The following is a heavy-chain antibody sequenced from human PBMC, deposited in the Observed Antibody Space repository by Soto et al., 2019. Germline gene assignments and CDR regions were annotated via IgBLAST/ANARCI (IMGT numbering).Heavy chain of an antibody. V-gene: IGHV4-39*01. CDR3: RRSSRYSTDV. CDR2: IYSTGNT. D-gene: IGHD6-13*01. J-gene: IGHJ6*02. CDR1: GDSIRSSSY. Sequence: QLQLQESGPGLVKPSETLSLTCTVSGDSIRSSSYWGWIRQPPGKGLEWIGSIYSTGNTYYNPSLNSQVTTSVDTYKNQFSLNVISVTAADTAVYYCRRSSRYSTDVWGQGTTVTVSS.